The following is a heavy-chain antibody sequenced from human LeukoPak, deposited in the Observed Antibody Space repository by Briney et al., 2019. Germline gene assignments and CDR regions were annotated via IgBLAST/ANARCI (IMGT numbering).Heavy chain of an antibody. CDR3: ARDPEYSSSWSADAFDI. V-gene: IGHV3-53*01. J-gene: IGHJ3*02. CDR1: GFTVSSNY. D-gene: IGHD6-13*01. CDR2: IYSGGST. Sequence: GGSLRLSCAASGFTVSSNYMSWVRQAPGKGLEWVSVIYSGGSTYYTDSMKGRFTISRDNSKNTLYLQMNSLRAEDTAVYYCARDPEYSSSWSADAFDIWGQGTMVTVSS.